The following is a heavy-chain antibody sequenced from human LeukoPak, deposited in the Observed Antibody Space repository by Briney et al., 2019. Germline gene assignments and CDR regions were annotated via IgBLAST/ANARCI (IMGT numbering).Heavy chain of an antibody. CDR3: ARSGMAVAATPWD. V-gene: IGHV3-74*01. J-gene: IGHJ1*01. D-gene: IGHD6-19*01. Sequence: GGSLRLSCAASGFTFSSYWMHWVRQVPGKGLVWVSRINSDGSNTRYADSVKGRFTISRDNAKNTLYLQMNSLRAEDTAVYYCARSGMAVAATPWDWGQGTLVTVSS. CDR2: INSDGSNT. CDR1: GFTFSSYW.